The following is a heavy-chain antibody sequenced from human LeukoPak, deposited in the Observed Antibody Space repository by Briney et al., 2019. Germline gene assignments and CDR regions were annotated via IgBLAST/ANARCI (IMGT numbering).Heavy chain of an antibody. D-gene: IGHD2-2*01. CDR2: IYSGGST. V-gene: IGHV3-66*01. CDR3: ARTHCSSTSCSY. Sequence: GGSLRLSCAASGFTVSSNYMSWVRQAPGKGLEWVSVIYSGGSTYYADSVKGRFTISRDNSKNTLYLQMNSLRAEDTAVYYCARTHCSSTSCSYWGQGTLVTVSS. CDR1: GFTVSSNY. J-gene: IGHJ4*02.